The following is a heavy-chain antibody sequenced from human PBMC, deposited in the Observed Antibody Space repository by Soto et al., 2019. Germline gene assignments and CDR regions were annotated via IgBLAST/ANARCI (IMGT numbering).Heavy chain of an antibody. CDR2: IYPGDSDT. J-gene: IGHJ4*02. CDR3: ARGNYDILTALSHVDY. CDR1: GYSFTRYW. V-gene: IGHV5-51*01. Sequence: PGESLKISCKGSGYSFTRYWIGWVRQMPGKGLEWMGIIYPGDSDTRYSPSFQGQVTISADKSISTAYLQWSSLKASDTAMYYCARGNYDILTALSHVDYWAQGTLVTVSS. D-gene: IGHD3-9*01.